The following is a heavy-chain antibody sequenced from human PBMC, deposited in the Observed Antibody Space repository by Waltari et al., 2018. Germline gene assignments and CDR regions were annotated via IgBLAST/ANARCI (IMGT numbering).Heavy chain of an antibody. V-gene: IGHV3-9*03. Sequence: EVQLVASGGGLVQPGRSLGLSCAASGFTFDDYAMPWVRQAPGKGLEWVSGISWNSGSIGYADSVKGRFTISRDNAKNSLYLQMNSLRAEDMALYYCAKDILAYSGSWVGEFDYWGKGTLVTVSS. D-gene: IGHD1-26*01. J-gene: IGHJ4*02. CDR3: AKDILAYSGSWVGEFDY. CDR2: ISWNSGSI. CDR1: GFTFDDYA.